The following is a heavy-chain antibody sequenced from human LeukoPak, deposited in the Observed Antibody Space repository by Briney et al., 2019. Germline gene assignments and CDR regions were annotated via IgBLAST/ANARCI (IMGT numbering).Heavy chain of an antibody. V-gene: IGHV3-30*18. J-gene: IGHJ4*02. CDR1: GFTFSSYG. D-gene: IGHD6-19*01. CDR2: ISYDGSNK. CDR3: AKDQEQWLGGASY. Sequence: GGSLRLSCAASGFTFSSYGMPWVRQAPGKGLEWVAVISYDGSNKYYADSMKGRFTISRDNSKNTLYLQMNSLRAEDTAVYYCAKDQEQWLGGASYWGQGTLVTVSS.